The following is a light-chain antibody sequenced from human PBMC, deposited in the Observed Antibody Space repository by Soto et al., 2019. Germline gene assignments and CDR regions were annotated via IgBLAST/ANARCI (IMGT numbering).Light chain of an antibody. V-gene: IGLV2-14*03. CDR1: SSDVGGYNF. CDR2: DVN. Sequence: QSALTQPASVSGSPGQSIAISCTGTSSDVGGYNFVSWYQQHPGKAPKLMIYDVNIRPSGVSDRFSGSKSGSTASRTISGIQAEDEADYYCSSYSGSSTLVVFGGGTKHTV. J-gene: IGLJ2*01. CDR3: SSYSGSSTLVV.